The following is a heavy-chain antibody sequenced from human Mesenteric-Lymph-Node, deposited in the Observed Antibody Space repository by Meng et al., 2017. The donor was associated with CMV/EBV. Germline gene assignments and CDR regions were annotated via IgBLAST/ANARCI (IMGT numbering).Heavy chain of an antibody. CDR1: AFTFSSYA. D-gene: IGHD6-6*01. CDR2: ISSSSSHI. CDR3: ARDLVRAARLPFDY. Sequence: GGSLRLSCAASAFTFSSYAMSWVRQAPGKGLEWVSSISSSSSHIYYADSVKGRFTISRDNAKNSLYLQMNSLRAEDTAVYYCARDLVRAARLPFDYWGQGTLVTVSS. J-gene: IGHJ4*02. V-gene: IGHV3-21*01.